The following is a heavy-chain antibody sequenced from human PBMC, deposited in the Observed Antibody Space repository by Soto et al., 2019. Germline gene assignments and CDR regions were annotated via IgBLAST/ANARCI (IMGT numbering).Heavy chain of an antibody. CDR1: GYTFTSYY. J-gene: IGHJ4*02. CDR3: ARPTLYGDYNLYFDY. V-gene: IGHV1-46*01. D-gene: IGHD4-17*01. CDR2: INPSGGST. Sequence: GASVKVSCKASGYTFTSYYMHWVRQAPGQGLEWMGIINPSGGSTSYAQKFQGRVTMTRDTSTSSVYMELSSLRSEDTAVYYCARPTLYGDYNLYFDYWGQGTLVTVSS.